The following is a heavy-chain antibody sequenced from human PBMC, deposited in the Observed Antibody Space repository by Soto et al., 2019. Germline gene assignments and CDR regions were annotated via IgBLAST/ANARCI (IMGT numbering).Heavy chain of an antibody. CDR2: IYYSGST. D-gene: IGHD1-26*01. CDR3: AIRLTLATTTGDAFDL. J-gene: IGHJ3*01. CDR1: SGSIINYY. Sequence: QVQLQESGPGLVKPSETLSLTCTVSSGSIINYYWSWIRQPPGQGLEWIGFIYYSGSTNYNSFLKSRVTMSVDMSRRQLSLKLNSVTDADTAVYYCAIRLTLATTTGDAFDLWGQGTMVTVSS. V-gene: IGHV4-59*01.